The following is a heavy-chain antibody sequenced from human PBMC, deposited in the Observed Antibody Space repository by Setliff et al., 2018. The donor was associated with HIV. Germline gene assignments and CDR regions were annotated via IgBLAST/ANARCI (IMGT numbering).Heavy chain of an antibody. Sequence: SGPTLVEPTQTLTLTCTFSGLSLSTSGVGVGWIRQSPGKAPEWLAFIYWNNNKHYSTSLKTRLTVTKDTSKNRVVFTMTNMGPVDTATYYCAYSGRQLRGPYFDFWGQGTPVTVSS. V-gene: IGHV2-5*01. D-gene: IGHD1-1*01. CDR1: GLSLSTSGVG. CDR3: AYSGRQLRGPYFDF. CDR2: IYWNNNK. J-gene: IGHJ4*02.